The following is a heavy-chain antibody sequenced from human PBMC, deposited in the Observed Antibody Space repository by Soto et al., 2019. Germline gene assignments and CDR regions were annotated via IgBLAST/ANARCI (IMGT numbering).Heavy chain of an antibody. D-gene: IGHD3-22*01. CDR3: ARDPRYYYDSSVYYGYFDY. V-gene: IGHV3-33*01. J-gene: IGHJ4*02. Sequence: GGSLRLSCAASGFTFSSYGMHWVRQAPGKGLEWVAVIWYDGSNKYYADSVKGRFTISRDNSKNTLYLQMNSLRAEDTAVYYWARDPRYYYDSSVYYGYFDYWGQGPLVTVPS. CDR2: IWYDGSNK. CDR1: GFTFSSYG.